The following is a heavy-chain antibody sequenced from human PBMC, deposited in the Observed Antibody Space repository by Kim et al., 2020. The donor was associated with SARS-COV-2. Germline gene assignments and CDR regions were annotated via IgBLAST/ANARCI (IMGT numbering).Heavy chain of an antibody. CDR3: ARETRHYYYYYMDV. Sequence: SETLSLTCTVSGGSISSYYWSWIRQPPGKGLEWIGYIYYSGSTNYNPSLKSRVTISVDTSKNQFSLKLSSVTAADTAVYYCARETRHYYYYYMDVWGKGTTVTVSS. V-gene: IGHV4-59*01. J-gene: IGHJ6*03. CDR1: GGSISSYY. CDR2: IYYSGST.